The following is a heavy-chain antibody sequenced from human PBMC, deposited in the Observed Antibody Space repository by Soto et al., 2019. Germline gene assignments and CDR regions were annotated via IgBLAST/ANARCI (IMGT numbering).Heavy chain of an antibody. J-gene: IGHJ4*02. CDR2: ISGSGGST. CDR1: GFTFSSYA. D-gene: IGHD2-15*01. Sequence: EVQLLESGGGLVQPGGSLKLSCAASGFTFSSYAMSWVRQAPGTGLEWVSAISGSGGSTYYADSVKGRFTISRDNSKNTLYLQMNSLRAEDTAVYYCAKDFGYCSGGSCYYPSGYWGQGTLVTVSS. V-gene: IGHV3-23*01. CDR3: AKDFGYCSGGSCYYPSGY.